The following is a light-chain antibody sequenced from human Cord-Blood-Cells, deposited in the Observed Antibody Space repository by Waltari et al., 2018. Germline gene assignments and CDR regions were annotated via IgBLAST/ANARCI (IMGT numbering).Light chain of an antibody. Sequence: QSALTQPASVSGSPGQSITISCTGTSSDGGGYNYVSWYQQHPGKAPKLMIYDVSNRPSGVSNRFSGSKSGNTASLTISGLQAEDEADYYGSSYTSSSTLVFGTGTKVTVL. CDR3: SSYTSSSTLV. J-gene: IGLJ1*01. CDR2: DVS. V-gene: IGLV2-14*01. CDR1: SSDGGGYNY.